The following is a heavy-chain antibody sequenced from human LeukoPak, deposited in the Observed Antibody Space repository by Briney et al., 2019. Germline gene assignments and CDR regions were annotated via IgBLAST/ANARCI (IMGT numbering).Heavy chain of an antibody. CDR3: ARGYSSSSGLIYYYYGMDV. CDR1: GFTFSSYA. CDR2: ISYDGSNK. V-gene: IGHV3-30*04. J-gene: IGHJ6*02. Sequence: GGSLRLSCAASGFTFSSYAMHWVRQAPGKGLEWVAVISYDGSNKYHADSVKGRFTISRDNSKNTLYLQMNSLRAEDTAVYYCARGYSSSSGLIYYYYGMDVWGQGTTVTVSS. D-gene: IGHD6-13*01.